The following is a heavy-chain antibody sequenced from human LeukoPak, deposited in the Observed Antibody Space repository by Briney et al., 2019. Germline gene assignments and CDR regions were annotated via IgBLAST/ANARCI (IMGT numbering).Heavy chain of an antibody. Sequence: ASVKVSCQTSGYTFTGYYMHWVRQAPGQGLEWVGWSNPNSGGTNYAQKFQGRVTMTRDTSISTAYMGRSRLRSEGTAVYYWGGDCGGACYSFDYWGLGSLVTVSS. D-gene: IGHD2-21*01. J-gene: IGHJ4*02. CDR3: GGDCGGACYSFDY. V-gene: IGHV1-2*02. CDR2: SNPNSGGT. CDR1: GYTFTGYY.